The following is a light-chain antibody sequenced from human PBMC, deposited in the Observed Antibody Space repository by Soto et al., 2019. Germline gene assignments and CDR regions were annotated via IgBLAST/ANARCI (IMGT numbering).Light chain of an antibody. V-gene: IGKV3D-15*01. Sequence: EIVMTQSPATLSVSPGDRVTLSCRASQNIDNNFAWYQQRPGQPPRLLIYGPSTRANGIPARFSGTGSGTEFTLTSRRLQSEDFAVYCCHHYNNWPAITFGGGTNVEVK. CDR2: GPS. CDR3: HHYNNWPAIT. J-gene: IGKJ4*01. CDR1: QNIDNN.